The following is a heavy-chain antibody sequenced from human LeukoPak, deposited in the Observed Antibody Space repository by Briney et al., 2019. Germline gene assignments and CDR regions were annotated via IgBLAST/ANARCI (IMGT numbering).Heavy chain of an antibody. Sequence: GGSLRLSCAASGFTFNTYSMNWVRQAPGKGLEWVSYISGGSNTIYYAASVKGRFTISRDNAKNSLYLQMNSLRDDDTAVYYCARDKCSNGVCYTFSPSDYWGQGTLVTVSS. V-gene: IGHV3-48*02. CDR2: ISGGSNTI. CDR3: ARDKCSNGVCYTFSPSDY. J-gene: IGHJ4*02. CDR1: GFTFNTYS. D-gene: IGHD2-8*01.